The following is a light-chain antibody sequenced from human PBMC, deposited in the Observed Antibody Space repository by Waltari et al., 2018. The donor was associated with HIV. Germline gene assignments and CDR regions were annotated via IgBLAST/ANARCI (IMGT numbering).Light chain of an antibody. CDR1: RSHIEFIY. V-gene: IGLV1-47*01. J-gene: IGLJ3*02. Sequence: QSVLTQPPSASGTPGQRIIISCSGGRSHIEFIYVNWFQHLPGTAPTLLIQKTNQRTSGVPDRFSASKSGTSASLAIRGLRSEDEADYYCGAWDDSLSAWVFGGGTKLSVL. CDR3: GAWDDSLSAWV. CDR2: KTN.